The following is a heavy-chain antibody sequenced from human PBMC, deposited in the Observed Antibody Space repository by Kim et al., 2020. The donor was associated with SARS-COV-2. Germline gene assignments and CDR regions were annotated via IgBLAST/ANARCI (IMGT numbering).Heavy chain of an antibody. CDR1: GYSFTSYW. CDR3: ARHWRPAGTRFRLDWFDP. D-gene: IGHD6-13*01. Sequence: GESLKISCKGPGYSFTSYWISWVRQMPGKGLEWMGRIDPSDSYTNYSPSFQGHVTISADKSISTAYLQWSSLKASDTAMYYCARHWRPAGTRFRLDWFDPWGQGTLVTVSS. V-gene: IGHV5-10-1*01. CDR2: IDPSDSYT. J-gene: IGHJ5*02.